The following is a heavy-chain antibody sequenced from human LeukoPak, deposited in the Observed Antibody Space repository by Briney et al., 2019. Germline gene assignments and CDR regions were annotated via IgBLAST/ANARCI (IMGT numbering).Heavy chain of an antibody. CDR1: GFTFDDYT. V-gene: IGHV3-43*01. Sequence: GGSLRLSCAASGFTFDDYTMHWVRQAPGRGLEWVSLISWDGGSTYYADSLQGRFTISRDNSKNSLYLQMNSLRTEDTALYYCAKDRPYCSGSICYSNYFDYWGQGTLVTVSS. J-gene: IGHJ4*02. CDR2: ISWDGGST. CDR3: AKDRPYCSGSICYSNYFDY. D-gene: IGHD2-15*01.